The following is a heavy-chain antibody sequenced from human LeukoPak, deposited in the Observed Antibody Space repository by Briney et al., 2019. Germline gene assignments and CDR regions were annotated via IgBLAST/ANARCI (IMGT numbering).Heavy chain of an antibody. CDR2: ISGTGGAT. CDR3: VKDPRDTYGTNWFVS. Sequence: GGSLRLSCAASGYTFSSYSINWVRQAPGKGLQWVSQISGTGGATWYAGFARDRFTISRDNSKKTLYLQMSGLRVENTAMYYCVKDPRDTYGTNWFVSWGQGTLLIVSS. J-gene: IGHJ5*01. CDR1: GYTFSSYS. V-gene: IGHV3-23*01. D-gene: IGHD2-21*01.